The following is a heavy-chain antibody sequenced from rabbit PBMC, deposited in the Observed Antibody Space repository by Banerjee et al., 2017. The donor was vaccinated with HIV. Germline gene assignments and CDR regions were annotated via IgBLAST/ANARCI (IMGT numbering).Heavy chain of an antibody. CDR2: INTGSSGST. D-gene: IGHD6-1*01. J-gene: IGHJ4*01. CDR1: GFSFSSSYY. CDR3: ARWNNIGYGNL. V-gene: IGHV1S45*01. Sequence: QEQLVESGGGLVQPEGSLTLTCTASGFSFSSSYYMCWVRQAPGKGLEWIGCINTGSSGSTYYASWAKGRFTITKTSSTTVTLQMTSLTAADTATYFCARWNNIGYGNLWGQGTLVTVS.